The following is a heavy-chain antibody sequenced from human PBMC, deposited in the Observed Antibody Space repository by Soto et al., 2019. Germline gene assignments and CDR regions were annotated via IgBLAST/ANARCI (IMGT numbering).Heavy chain of an antibody. CDR1: GGNFSRNG. Sequence: QVQLVQSGAEVKKPGSSVKISCKTSGGNFSRNGISWVRQAPGLGLEWMGGIIPIFGTTNYAHKFRGRVTVTADESTGTVYMVMNSLRSEDTAVYYCARASDSTWYNWFDPWGQGTLVTVSS. CDR2: IIPIFGTT. J-gene: IGHJ5*02. D-gene: IGHD6-13*01. V-gene: IGHV1-69*01. CDR3: ARASDSTWYNWFDP.